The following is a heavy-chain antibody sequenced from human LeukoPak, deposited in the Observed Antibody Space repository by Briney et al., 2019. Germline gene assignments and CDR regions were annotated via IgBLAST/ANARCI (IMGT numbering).Heavy chain of an antibody. CDR1: GGSISSSSYY. Sequence: SETLSLTCTVSGGSISSSSYYWGWIRQPPGTGLEWIGSIYYSGSTYYNPSLKSRVTISVDTSKNQFSLKLSSVTAADTAVYYCARKGPITIFGVVITHPTDDAFDIWGQGTMVTVSS. V-gene: IGHV4-39*07. CDR2: IYYSGST. CDR3: ARKGPITIFGVVITHPTDDAFDI. J-gene: IGHJ3*02. D-gene: IGHD3-3*01.